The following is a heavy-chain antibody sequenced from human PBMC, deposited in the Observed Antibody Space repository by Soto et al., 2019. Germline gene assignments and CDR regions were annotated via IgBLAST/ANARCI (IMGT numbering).Heavy chain of an antibody. V-gene: IGHV3-21*04. CDR3: ATRDYYDSRNFYYYYFDY. D-gene: IGHD3-22*01. J-gene: IGHJ4*02. CDR1: VLTFSSYS. CDR2: ISSSSSYI. Sequence: GGSLRLSCAASVLTFSSYSMNWVRQAPGKGLEWVSSISSSSSYIYYADSVKGRFTISRDNSKNTLYLQMNSLRAEDTAVYYCATRDYYDSRNFYYYYFDYWGRGTLVTVSS.